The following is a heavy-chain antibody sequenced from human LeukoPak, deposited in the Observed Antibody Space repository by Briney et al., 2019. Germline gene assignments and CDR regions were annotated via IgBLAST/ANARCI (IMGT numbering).Heavy chain of an antibody. Sequence: GGSLRLSCAASGFTFSSYAMHWVRQAPGKGLEWVAVISYDGSNKYYADSVKGRFTISRDNSKNMLYLQMNSLRAEDTAVYYCAKEGPYWYFDLWGRGTLVTVSS. V-gene: IGHV3-30-3*02. CDR2: ISYDGSNK. CDR1: GFTFSSYA. CDR3: AKEGPYWYFDL. J-gene: IGHJ2*01.